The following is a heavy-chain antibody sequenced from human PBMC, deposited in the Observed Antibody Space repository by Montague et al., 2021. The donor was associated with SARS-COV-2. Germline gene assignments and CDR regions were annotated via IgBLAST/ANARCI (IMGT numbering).Heavy chain of an antibody. V-gene: IGHV4-59*02. CDR2: VYYSGST. CDR1: GGSVSSNN. J-gene: IGHJ5*02. Sequence: SETLSLTCTVSGGSVSSNNWCWIRHSPGEGRQGLGYVYYSGSTDYYTSLKSRVTMSAFTSKNQHSLRLNTVATADTAVYFCARACGFYDYWSGYSSAAGFFDPWGQGILVTVSS. D-gene: IGHD3-3*01. CDR3: ARACGFYDYWSGYSSAAGFFDP.